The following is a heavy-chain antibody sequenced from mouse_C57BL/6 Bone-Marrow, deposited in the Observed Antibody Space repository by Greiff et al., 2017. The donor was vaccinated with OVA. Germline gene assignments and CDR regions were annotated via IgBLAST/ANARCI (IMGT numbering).Heavy chain of an antibody. CDR2: INPKNGGT. CDR1: GYTFTDYY. CDR3: ARRRITPMDY. V-gene: IGHV1-26*01. J-gene: IGHJ4*01. D-gene: IGHD2-4*01. Sequence: EVQLQPSGPELVKPGASVKISCKASGYTFTDYYMNWVKQSHGKSLEWIGDINPKNGGTSYNQQFKGKATLTVDKSSSTAYMELRSLTSEDSAVYYCARRRITPMDYWGQGTSVTVSS.